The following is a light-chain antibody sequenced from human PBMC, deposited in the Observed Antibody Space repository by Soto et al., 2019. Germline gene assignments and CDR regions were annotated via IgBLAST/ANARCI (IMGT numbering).Light chain of an antibody. CDR1: MRDAGAYNL. J-gene: IGLJ2*01. CDR3: AAWDDSLNGVV. Sequence: QSVLTQPASVSGSPGQSITISCAGTMRDAGAYNLVSWYQQHPGRAPQLIIYEVRNRPSGISFRFSGSKSGNTASLTISGLQAEDEADYHCAAWDDSLNGVVFGGGTKVTVL. V-gene: IGLV2-14*01. CDR2: EVR.